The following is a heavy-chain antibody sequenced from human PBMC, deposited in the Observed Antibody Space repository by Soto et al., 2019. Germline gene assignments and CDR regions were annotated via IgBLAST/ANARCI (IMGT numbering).Heavy chain of an antibody. CDR2: INPNSGGT. Sequence: ASVKVSCKASGYTFTGYYMHWVRQAPGQGLEWMGWINPNSGGTNYAQKFQGRVTMTRDTSISTAYMELSRLRSDDTAVYYCARDNPPLYYYDSSGYFPYYFDSWGQGTLVTVSS. V-gene: IGHV1-2*02. J-gene: IGHJ4*02. D-gene: IGHD3-22*01. CDR1: GYTFTGYY. CDR3: ARDNPPLYYYDSSGYFPYYFDS.